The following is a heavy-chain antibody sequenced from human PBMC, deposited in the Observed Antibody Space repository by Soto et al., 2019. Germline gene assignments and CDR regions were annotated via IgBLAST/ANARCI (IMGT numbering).Heavy chain of an antibody. D-gene: IGHD5-18*01. CDR3: AKAGIGGFRGWDTFNWFDS. CDR1: GFIFRSYA. V-gene: IGHV3-23*01. J-gene: IGHJ5*01. CDR2: ISGSGDST. Sequence: DVQLLESGGGLVQPGGSLRLSCAASGFIFRSYAMNWVRQAPGKGLERVSGISGSGDSTYYADAGRGRFTISRDNAKNTLFLEMKSLGVDATALYYCAKAGIGGFRGWDTFNWFDSWGQGILVTVSS.